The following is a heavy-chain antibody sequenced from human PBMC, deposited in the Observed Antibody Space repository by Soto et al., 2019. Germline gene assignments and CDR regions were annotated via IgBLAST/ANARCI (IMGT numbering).Heavy chain of an antibody. V-gene: IGHV4-34*01. Sequence: PSETLSLTCTVSGGSISSYYWSWIRQPPGKGLEWIGEINHSGSTNYNPSLKSRVTISVDTSKNQFSLKLSSVTAADTAVYYCARVSGIYYYGMDVWAKGPRSPSP. D-gene: IGHD3-10*01. CDR1: GGSISSYY. CDR3: ARVSGIYYYGMDV. CDR2: INHSGST. J-gene: IGHJ6*02.